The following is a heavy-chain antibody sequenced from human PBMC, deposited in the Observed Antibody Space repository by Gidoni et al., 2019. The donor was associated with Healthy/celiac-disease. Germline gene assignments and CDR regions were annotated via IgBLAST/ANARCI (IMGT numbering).Heavy chain of an antibody. D-gene: IGHD3-10*01. CDR3: ARWGYGSGRYTPTH. Sequence: QVQLLQSGAEVKNPGSSVKFSCKSSGRTFSSYAISWVRQAPGQGLGLKGGIIPNFGTANDAQKFQGRGKITAEEYKSTGNMELSSLRSEDTDVDYCARWGYGSGRYTPTHWGQGTLVTVSS. CDR2: IIPNFGTA. J-gene: IGHJ4*02. V-gene: IGHV1-69*01. CDR1: GRTFSSYA.